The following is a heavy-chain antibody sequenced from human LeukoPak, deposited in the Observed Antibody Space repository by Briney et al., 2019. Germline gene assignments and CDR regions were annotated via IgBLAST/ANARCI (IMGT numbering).Heavy chain of an antibody. V-gene: IGHV4-59*08. D-gene: IGHD3-22*01. CDR2: IYYSGTT. J-gene: IGHJ4*02. CDR1: GGSISSYY. Sequence: PSETLSLTCTVSGGSISSYYWSWIRQPPGKGLEWIGYIYYSGTTNYNPSLKSRVTISVDTSKNQFSLKLSSVTAADTAVYYCARHSIYYYGSSGYSDPSRTNFDYWGQGTLVTVSS. CDR3: ARHSIYYYGSSGYSDPSRTNFDY.